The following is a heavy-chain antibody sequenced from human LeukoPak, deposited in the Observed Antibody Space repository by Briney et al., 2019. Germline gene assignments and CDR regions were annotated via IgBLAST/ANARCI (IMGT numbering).Heavy chain of an antibody. CDR2: MNPNSGNT. CDR3: AREGDIVVVPAAGFFDP. J-gene: IGHJ5*02. CDR1: GYTFTSYY. D-gene: IGHD2-2*01. V-gene: IGHV1-18*04. Sequence: ASVKVSCKASGYTFTSYYMHWVRQAPGQGLEGMGWMNPNSGNTGYAQKLQGRVTMTTDTSTSTAYMELRSLRSDDTAVYYCAREGDIVVVPAAGFFDPWGQGTLVTVSS.